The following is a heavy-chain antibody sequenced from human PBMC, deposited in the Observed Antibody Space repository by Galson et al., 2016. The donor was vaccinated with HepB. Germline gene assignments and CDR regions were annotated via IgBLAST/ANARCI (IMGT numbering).Heavy chain of an antibody. J-gene: IGHJ3*02. Sequence: SLRLSCAASGFTFGTAWMNWVRQAPGKGLEWVGRIKSKTYGATTDYAAPVKGRFSISRDDSKNTLYLQMNSLKTEDTALYYCTTALGLRFGASLLGHYDAAFDIWGQATLVTVS. CDR1: GFTFGTAW. V-gene: IGHV3-15*01. CDR2: IKSKTYGATT. CDR3: TTALGLRFGASLLGHYDAAFDI. D-gene: IGHD3-10*01.